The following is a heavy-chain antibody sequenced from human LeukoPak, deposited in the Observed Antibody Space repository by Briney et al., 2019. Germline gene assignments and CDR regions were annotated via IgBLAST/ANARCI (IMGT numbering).Heavy chain of an antibody. V-gene: IGHV1-69*01. CDR3: ARHPHDYGDYVGAFDI. D-gene: IGHD4-17*01. J-gene: IGHJ3*02. CDR1: GGTFSSYA. Sequence: SVKVSCKASGGTFSSYAISWVRQAPGQGLEWMGGIIPIFGTANYAQKFQGRVTITADESTSTAYMELSSLRSEDTAVYYCARHPHDYGDYVGAFDIWGQGTMVTVSS. CDR2: IIPIFGTA.